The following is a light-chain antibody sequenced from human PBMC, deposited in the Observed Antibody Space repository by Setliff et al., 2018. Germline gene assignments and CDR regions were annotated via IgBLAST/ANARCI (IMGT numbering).Light chain of an antibody. Sequence: QSALTQPASVSGSPGQSITISCTGTSSDIGGYSYVSWYQQHSGKAPKLMIYEVSNRPSGVSNRFSGSKSGNTASLTISGLQAEDEADYYCSSYASSSIPYVFGSGTKVTVL. CDR1: SSDIGGYSY. V-gene: IGLV2-14*01. CDR2: EVS. J-gene: IGLJ1*01. CDR3: SSYASSSIPYV.